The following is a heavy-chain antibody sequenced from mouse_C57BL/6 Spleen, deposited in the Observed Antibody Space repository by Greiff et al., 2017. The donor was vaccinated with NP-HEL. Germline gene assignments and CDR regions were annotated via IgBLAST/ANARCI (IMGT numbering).Heavy chain of an antibody. CDR2: ISDGGGST. CDR1: GFTFSSYA. Sequence: EVQLVESGGGLVKPGGSLKLSCAASGFTFSSYAMYWVRQTPEKRLEWVASISDGGGSTYYPDNVKGRFTISRDNAKNTLYLQMSRLKSEDTAMYYCAGDGDHALFDYWGQGTSLTVSS. J-gene: IGHJ2*02. CDR3: AGDGDHALFDY. V-gene: IGHV5-4*01. D-gene: IGHD2-13*01.